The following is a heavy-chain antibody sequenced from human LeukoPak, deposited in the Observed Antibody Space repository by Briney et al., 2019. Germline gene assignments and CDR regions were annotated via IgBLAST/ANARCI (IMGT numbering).Heavy chain of an antibody. Sequence: GASVKVSCKASGYTFTSYDINWVRQAPGQGLEWMGWINPNSGGTNYAQKFQGSVTMTRDTSISTAYMELSRLRSDDTAVYYCARVRYSGYDSGGAFDIWGQGTMVTVSS. J-gene: IGHJ3*02. CDR2: INPNSGGT. V-gene: IGHV1-2*02. CDR3: ARVRYSGYDSGGAFDI. D-gene: IGHD5-12*01. CDR1: GYTFTSYD.